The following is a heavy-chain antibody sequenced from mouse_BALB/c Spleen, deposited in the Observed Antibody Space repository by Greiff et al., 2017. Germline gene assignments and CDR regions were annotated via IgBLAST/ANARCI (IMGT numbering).Heavy chain of an antibody. J-gene: IGHJ4*01. D-gene: IGHD3-1*01. CDR2: ISSGSSTI. CDR3: ARSGWVYYAMDY. CDR1: GFTFSSFG. Sequence: EVKLVESGGGLVQPGGSRKLSCAASGFTFSSFGMHWVRQAPEKGLEWVAYISSGSSTIYYADTVKGRFTISRDNPKNTLFLQMTSLRSEDTAMYYCARSGWVYYAMDYWGQGTSVTVSS. V-gene: IGHV5-17*02.